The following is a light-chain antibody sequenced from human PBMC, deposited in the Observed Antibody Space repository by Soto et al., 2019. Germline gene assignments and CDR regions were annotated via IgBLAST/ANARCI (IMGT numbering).Light chain of an antibody. CDR1: QSVLYSSNNKNY. Sequence: DIVMTQSPDSLAVSLGERATINCKSSQSVLYSSNNKNYLAWYQQKPGQPPKLLIYWASTRESGVPDRFSGSGSGTDSTLTISSLQAADVAVYYCQQYYSTPLTFGQGTKVEIK. V-gene: IGKV4-1*01. J-gene: IGKJ1*01. CDR3: QQYYSTPLT. CDR2: WAS.